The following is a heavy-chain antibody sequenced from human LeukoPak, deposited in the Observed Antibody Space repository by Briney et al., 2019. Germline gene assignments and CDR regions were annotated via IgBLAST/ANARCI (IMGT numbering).Heavy chain of an antibody. CDR2: IKTNTGDT. V-gene: IGHV1-2*02. CDR1: GYTLTDYY. Sequence: GASVKVSCKASGYTLTDYYMHWVRQAPGQGLEWMGWIKTNTGDTNSAQKFQGRVTLTRDTSISAAYMELSNLRSDDTAVYYCARAGTESRWGLPRADYYYMDVWAKGTTVTVSS. CDR3: ARAGTESRWGLPRADYYYMDV. D-gene: IGHD1-26*01. J-gene: IGHJ6*03.